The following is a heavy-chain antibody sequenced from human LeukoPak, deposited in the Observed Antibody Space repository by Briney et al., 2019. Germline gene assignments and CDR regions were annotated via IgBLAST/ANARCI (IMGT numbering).Heavy chain of an antibody. CDR2: INHDGTT. Sequence: SETLSLTCAVYGGSFSDSYWSWICQPPGEGLEWIGEINHDGTTNYNPSLKSRVTILVDTSKNQFSLNLSSVTAADTAVYYCARGSNSVAYWGQGTLVTVSP. D-gene: IGHD4-23*01. J-gene: IGHJ4*02. V-gene: IGHV4-34*01. CDR3: ARGSNSVAY. CDR1: GGSFSDSY.